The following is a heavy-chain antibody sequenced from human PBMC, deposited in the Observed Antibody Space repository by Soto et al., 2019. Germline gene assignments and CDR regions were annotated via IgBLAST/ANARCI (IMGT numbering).Heavy chain of an antibody. CDR1: GFTFSSYA. CDR2: ISGGGST. J-gene: IGHJ4*02. CDR3: AKDITMVRGVLVTPPPFDY. D-gene: IGHD3-10*01. V-gene: IGHV3-23*01. Sequence: GGSLRLSCAASGFTFSSYAMNWVRQAPGKGLEWVSGISGGGSTSYADSLKGRFTISRDNSKNTLYLQLNSLRAEDTAVYYCAKDITMVRGVLVTPPPFDYWGQGTLVTVSS.